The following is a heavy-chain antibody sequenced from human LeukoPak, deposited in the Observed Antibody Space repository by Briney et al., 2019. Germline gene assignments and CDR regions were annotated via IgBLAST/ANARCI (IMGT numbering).Heavy chain of an antibody. CDR2: IDQHGTEE. CDR1: GFTFSNYW. V-gene: IGHV3-7*01. D-gene: IGHD3-3*01. Sequence: PGGSLRLSCAASGFTFSNYWMNWFRQAPGKGLEWVANIDQHGTEENYVDSVEGRFTISRDNADNSLYLHMNSLRAEDTAGYYCATDRDTRWQNRFDPWGQGTLVTVSS. J-gene: IGHJ5*02. CDR3: ATDRDTRWQNRFDP.